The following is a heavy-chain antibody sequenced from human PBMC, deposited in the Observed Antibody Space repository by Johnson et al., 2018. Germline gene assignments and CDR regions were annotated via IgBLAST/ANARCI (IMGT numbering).Heavy chain of an antibody. V-gene: IGHV3-33*01. CDR1: GFTFSSYG. Sequence: VQLVESGGGVVQPGRSLRLSCAASGFTFSSYGMHWVRPAPGKGLEWVAVIWYDGSNKYYADSVKGRFTISRDNSKNTLYLQMNSLRAEDTAVYYCARGERYSRARCAFDIWGQGTMVTVSS. J-gene: IGHJ3*02. CDR2: IWYDGSNK. D-gene: IGHD6-13*01. CDR3: ARGERYSRARCAFDI.